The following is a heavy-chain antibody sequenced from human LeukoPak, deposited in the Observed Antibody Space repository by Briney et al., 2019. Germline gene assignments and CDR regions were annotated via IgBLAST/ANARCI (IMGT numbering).Heavy chain of an antibody. Sequence: GGSLRLSCAASGFTFDNYGMHWVRQAPGKGLEWVSLISWDGGSTYYADSVKGRFTISRDNSKDFLYLQMNSLRAEDTALYYCAKAHPFGYCSSTSCYELDYWGQGTLVTVSS. D-gene: IGHD2-2*03. CDR1: GFTFDNYG. V-gene: IGHV3-43D*03. CDR2: ISWDGGST. CDR3: AKAHPFGYCSSTSCYELDY. J-gene: IGHJ4*02.